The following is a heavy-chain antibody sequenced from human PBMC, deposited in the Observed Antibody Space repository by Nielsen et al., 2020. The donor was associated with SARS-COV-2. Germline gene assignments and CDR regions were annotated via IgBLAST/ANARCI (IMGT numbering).Heavy chain of an antibody. CDR3: ARPSSDILTGLDAFDI. Sequence: ASVKVSCKASGYTFTGYYMHWVRQAPGQGLEWMGRINPNSGGTNYAQKFQGRVTITADESTSTAYMELSSVTAADTAVYYCARPSSDILTGLDAFDIWGQGTMVTVSS. CDR2: INPNSGGT. CDR1: GYTFTGYY. V-gene: IGHV1-2*06. J-gene: IGHJ3*02. D-gene: IGHD3-9*01.